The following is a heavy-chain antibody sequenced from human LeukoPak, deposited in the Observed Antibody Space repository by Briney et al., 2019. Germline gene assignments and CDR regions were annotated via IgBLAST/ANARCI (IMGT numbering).Heavy chain of an antibody. D-gene: IGHD6-19*01. CDR1: GYTFNGHY. CDR3: ARGGGYSSGWELDY. Sequence: ASVKVSCKASGYTFNGHYIYWVRQAPGQGLEWMGWIIPNSGDTHYAQNFQGRVTLTRDTSISTAYMELSRLTSDDTAVYCCARGGGYSSGWELDYWGQGTLVTVSS. V-gene: IGHV1-2*02. CDR2: IIPNSGDT. J-gene: IGHJ4*02.